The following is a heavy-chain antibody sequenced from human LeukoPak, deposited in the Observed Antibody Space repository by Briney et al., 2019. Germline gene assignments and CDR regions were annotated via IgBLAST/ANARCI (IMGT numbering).Heavy chain of an antibody. CDR3: ARDLDIVVIRAALRHYGMGV. CDR1: GYSFTSYG. V-gene: IGHV1-18*01. CDR2: ISPFNGNT. D-gene: IGHD2-2*01. Sequence: GASVKVSCKASGYSFTSYGISWVRQAPGQGLEWMGWISPFNGNTNYVQRFQGRVTMTTETSTSTAYMELRSLSSDDTAVYYCARDLDIVVIRAALRHYGMGVWGQGTTVTVSS. J-gene: IGHJ6*02.